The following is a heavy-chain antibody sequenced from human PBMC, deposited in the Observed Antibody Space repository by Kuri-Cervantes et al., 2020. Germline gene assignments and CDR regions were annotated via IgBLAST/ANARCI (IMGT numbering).Heavy chain of an antibody. V-gene: IGHV4-31*03. CDR3: ARAMIVVGGMHGMDV. CDR2: IYYSGSS. D-gene: IGHD3-22*01. Sequence: LRLSCTVSGGSISSGGYYWSWIRQRPGKGLEWIGYIYYSGSSYYNPSLKSRVTISVDMSKNQFSLKLSSVTAADTAVYYCARAMIVVGGMHGMDVWGQGTTVTVSS. CDR1: GGSISSGGYY. J-gene: IGHJ6*02.